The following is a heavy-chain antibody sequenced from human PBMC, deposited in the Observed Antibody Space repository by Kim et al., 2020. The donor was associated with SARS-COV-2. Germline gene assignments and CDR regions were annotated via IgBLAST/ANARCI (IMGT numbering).Heavy chain of an antibody. V-gene: IGHV4-59*01. Sequence: SETLSLTCTVSGGSISSYYWSWIRQPPGKGLEWIGYIYYSGSTNYNPSLKSRVTISVDTSKNQFSLKLSSVTAADTAVYYCARATYYEGWFDPWGQGTLVTVSS. CDR3: ARATYYEGWFDP. J-gene: IGHJ5*02. D-gene: IGHD3-16*01. CDR2: IYYSGST. CDR1: GGSISSYY.